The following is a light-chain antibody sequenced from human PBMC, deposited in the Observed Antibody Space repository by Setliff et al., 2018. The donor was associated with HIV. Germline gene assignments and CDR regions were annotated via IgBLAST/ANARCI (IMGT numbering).Light chain of an antibody. CDR1: HSLFFSSNNKNY. J-gene: IGKJ5*01. CDR2: WAS. V-gene: IGKV4-1*01. CDR3: QQYYSSPPT. Sequence: DIVMTQSPDSLALSLGERAAINCTSSHSLFFSSNNKNYLAWYQQKPGQPPKLFIYWASSRKSGVPERFSGSGSGTDFTLTISRMQAEDVAVYYCQQYYSSPPTFGQGTRLEIK.